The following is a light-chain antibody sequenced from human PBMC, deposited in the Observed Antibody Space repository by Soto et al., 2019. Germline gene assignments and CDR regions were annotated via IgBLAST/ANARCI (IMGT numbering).Light chain of an antibody. CDR3: SSYTSSSTLL. J-gene: IGLJ2*01. CDR1: SSAVGGYNY. CDR2: AVS. Sequence: QAVVTQPASVSGSPGQSITISCTGTSSAVGGYNYVSWYQQHPGKAPKLMIYAVSNRPSGVSNRFSCSKSGNTASLTISGLQAEDEADYYCSSYTSSSTLLFGGGTQLTVL. V-gene: IGLV2-14*01.